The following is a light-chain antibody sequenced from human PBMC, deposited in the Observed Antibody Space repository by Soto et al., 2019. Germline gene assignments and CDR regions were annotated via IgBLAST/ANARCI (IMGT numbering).Light chain of an antibody. V-gene: IGLV2-8*01. J-gene: IGLJ1*01. Sequence: QSALTQPPSASGSPGQSVTISCTGTSSDVGAYNYVSWYQQLPGKAPKLMIYEVNKRPSGVPDRFSGSKSDNTASLTVSGLQAEDEADYYCSSYAGSNNLGVFGTGTKLTVL. CDR2: EVN. CDR1: SSDVGAYNY. CDR3: SSYAGSNNLGV.